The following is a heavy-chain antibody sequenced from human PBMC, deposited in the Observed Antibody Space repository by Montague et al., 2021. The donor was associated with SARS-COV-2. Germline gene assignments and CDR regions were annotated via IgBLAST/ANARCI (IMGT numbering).Heavy chain of an antibody. CDR3: ARDYYYGSGSYFPYDY. J-gene: IGHJ4*02. Sequence: SLRLSCAASGLTFNIYAMHWVRQAPGKGLEWVAVISYDGSKRYYADSMKGRFTVSRDNSKNTLYLQMYSLRADDTAVYYCARDYYYGSGSYFPYDYWGQGTLVTVSS. CDR1: GLTFNIYA. D-gene: IGHD3-10*01. V-gene: IGHV3-30*04. CDR2: ISYDGSKR.